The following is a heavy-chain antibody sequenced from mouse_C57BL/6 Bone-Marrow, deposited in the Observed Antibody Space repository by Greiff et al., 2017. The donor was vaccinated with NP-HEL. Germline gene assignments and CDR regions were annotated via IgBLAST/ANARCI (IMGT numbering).Heavy chain of an antibody. Sequence: QVQLQQSGAELARPGASVKLSCKASGYTFTSYGISWVKQRTGQGLEWIGEIYPRSGNTYYNEQFKGKATLTADKSSSTAYMELRSLTSEDSAVYFCARYGYYWVYAMGDWGQRTSVTVST. CDR1: GYTFTSYG. D-gene: IGHD2-3*01. CDR2: IYPRSGNT. V-gene: IGHV1-81*01. J-gene: IGHJ4*01. CDR3: ARYGYYWVYAMGD.